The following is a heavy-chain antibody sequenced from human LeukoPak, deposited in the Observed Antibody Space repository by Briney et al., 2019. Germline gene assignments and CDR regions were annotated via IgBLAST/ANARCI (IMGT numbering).Heavy chain of an antibody. J-gene: IGHJ4*02. CDR3: ARGGSGSYYDEYYFDY. CDR1: GYTFTGYY. Sequence: ASVKVSCKASGYTFTGYYMHWVRQAPGQGLEWMGRINPNSGGTNYAQKFQGWVTMTRDTSISTAYMELSRLRSDDTAVYYCARGGSGSYYDEYYFDYWGQGTLVTVSS. V-gene: IGHV1-2*04. D-gene: IGHD3-10*01. CDR2: INPNSGGT.